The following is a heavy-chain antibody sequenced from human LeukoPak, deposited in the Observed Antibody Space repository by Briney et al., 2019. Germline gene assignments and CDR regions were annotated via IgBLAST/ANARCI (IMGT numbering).Heavy chain of an antibody. CDR1: AYTFTSYY. J-gene: IGHJ4*02. Sequence: ASVKVSCKASAYTFTSYYMHWVRQAPGQGLEWMGRLNPNSGVTNFAQRFQGRVTMTRDTSISTAYMELSSLRSDDTAVYYCARGDYDFWSGPFSYWGQGTLVTVSS. D-gene: IGHD3-3*01. CDR2: LNPNSGVT. V-gene: IGHV1-2*06. CDR3: ARGDYDFWSGPFSY.